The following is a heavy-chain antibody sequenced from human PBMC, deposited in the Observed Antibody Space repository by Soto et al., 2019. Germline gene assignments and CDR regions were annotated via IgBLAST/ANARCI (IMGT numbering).Heavy chain of an antibody. J-gene: IGHJ4*02. D-gene: IGHD2-15*01. CDR3: XRXXTPIDY. CDR1: GYTFTNFG. CDR2: ISAYNGNT. V-gene: IGHV1-18*01. Sequence: QVQLVQSGAEVKKPGASVKVSCKTSGYTFTNFGLSWVRQAPGQGLEWMGWISAYNGNTNYAQNFQGRVTMTTDTSTSTAYMXLXXXXSDXXXVXXXXRXXTPIDYWGQGTLVTVSS.